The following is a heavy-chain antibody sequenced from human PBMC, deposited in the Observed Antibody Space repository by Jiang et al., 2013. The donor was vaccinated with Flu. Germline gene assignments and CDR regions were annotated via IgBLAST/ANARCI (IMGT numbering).Heavy chain of an antibody. CDR2: SIPGGNT. D-gene: IGHD5/OR15-5a*01. J-gene: IGHJ5*02. CDR3: ARWSTFRFDP. V-gene: IGHV4-61*02. CDR1: GDSITNGSYY. Sequence: TLSLTCTVSGDSITNGSYYWSWIRQPAGRGWSGLGVSIPGGNTNYNPSLKSRLTISLDMSKNRFSLELTSVTAADTAVYYCARWSTFRFDPWGQGTLVTVSS.